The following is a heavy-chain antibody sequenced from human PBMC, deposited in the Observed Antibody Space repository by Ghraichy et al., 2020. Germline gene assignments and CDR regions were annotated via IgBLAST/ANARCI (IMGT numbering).Heavy chain of an antibody. CDR1: GGSFSGYY. D-gene: IGHD1-20*01. V-gene: IGHV4-34*01. Sequence: SETLSLTCAVYGGSFSGYYWSWIRQPPGKGLEWIGEINQSGSTNYNPSLKSRVTISVDTSKNQFSLKLTSVTAADTAVYYCARDPSNWNDHPHAFDVWGQGTMVAVSS. J-gene: IGHJ3*01. CDR2: INQSGST. CDR3: ARDPSNWNDHPHAFDV.